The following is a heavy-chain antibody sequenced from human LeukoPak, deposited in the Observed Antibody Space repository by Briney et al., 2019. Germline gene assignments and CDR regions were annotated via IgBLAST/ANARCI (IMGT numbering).Heavy chain of an antibody. Sequence: SGGSLRLSCAASGITFSRNSMNWVRQAPGKGLEWVSSISSSSNYIYYADSVKGRFTMSRDNSKNTLYLQMDSLRPEDTAVYYCAKGQLGIQSSKWFDPWGQGTLITVSS. CDR3: AKGQLGIQSSKWFDP. D-gene: IGHD7-27*01. CDR1: GITFSRNS. CDR2: ISSSSNYI. J-gene: IGHJ5*02. V-gene: IGHV3-21*01.